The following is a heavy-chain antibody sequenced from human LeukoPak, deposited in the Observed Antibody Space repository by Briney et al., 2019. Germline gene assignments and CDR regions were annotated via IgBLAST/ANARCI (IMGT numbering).Heavy chain of an antibody. Sequence: GGSLRLSCVASGFTFSCYSMNWVRQAPGKGLEWVANIKQDGFEKYYADSVKGRFTISRDNRKKLVYLQMNRLRVEDTAVYHCAGGNAMDVWGQGTTVTVSS. CDR3: AGGNAMDV. D-gene: IGHD1-26*01. CDR1: GFTFSCYS. V-gene: IGHV3-7*02. CDR2: IKQDGFEK. J-gene: IGHJ6*02.